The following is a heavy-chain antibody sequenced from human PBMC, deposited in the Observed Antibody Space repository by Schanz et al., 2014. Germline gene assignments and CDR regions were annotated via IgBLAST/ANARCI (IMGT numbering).Heavy chain of an antibody. CDR2: INPNSGGT. V-gene: IGHV1-2*06. CDR3: ARVTLYCRGGSCPFDY. D-gene: IGHD2-15*01. Sequence: QVQLVQSGAEVKKPGASVKVSCKASGYTFTDYHIHWVRQAPGQGLEWMGRINPNSGGTNFAQKFQGRVTMTRDTSISTAYMELSRLRSDDTAVYYCARVTLYCRGGSCPFDYWGQGTLVTVSS. J-gene: IGHJ4*02. CDR1: GYTFTDYH.